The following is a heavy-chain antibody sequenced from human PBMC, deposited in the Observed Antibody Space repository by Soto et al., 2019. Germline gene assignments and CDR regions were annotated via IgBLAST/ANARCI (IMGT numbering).Heavy chain of an antibody. CDR3: AKDAQPSSSWYLIRDYYYGMDV. J-gene: IGHJ6*02. V-gene: IGHV1-69*13. D-gene: IGHD6-13*01. CDR1: GGTFSSYA. CDR2: IIPIFGTA. Sequence: ASVKVSCKASGGTFSSYAISWVRQAPGQGLEWMGGIIPIFGTANYAQKFQGRVTITADESTSTAYMELSSLRSEDTAVYYCAKDAQPSSSWYLIRDYYYGMDVWGQGTTVTVSS.